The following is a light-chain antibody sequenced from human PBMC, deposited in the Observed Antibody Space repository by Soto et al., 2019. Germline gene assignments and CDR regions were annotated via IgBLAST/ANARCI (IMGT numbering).Light chain of an antibody. CDR3: QQYRSRLLT. CDR1: EIISTW. CDR2: DAS. Sequence: DIQMTQSPSTLSASVGDRVTITCRANEIISTWLAWYQQKPGKAPKLLISDASSLQSGIPSRFSGSGSGTAFTLTISSLQTDDFATYYCQQYRSRLLTFGGGTKVEIK. V-gene: IGKV1-5*01. J-gene: IGKJ4*01.